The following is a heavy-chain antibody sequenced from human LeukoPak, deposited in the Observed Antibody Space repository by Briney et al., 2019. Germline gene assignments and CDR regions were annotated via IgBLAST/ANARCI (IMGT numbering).Heavy chain of an antibody. CDR3: ARHRIYGGGFAAFDI. V-gene: IGHV5-51*01. D-gene: IGHD6-19*01. CDR2: IYPGDSDT. CDR1: GYSFTTYW. J-gene: IGHJ3*02. Sequence: GESLKISCKGSGYSFTTYWIGWVRQMPGKGLELMGIIYPGDSDTRYRPSFQGQVTISADKSISAAYLQWSSPKASDTAMYYCARHRIYGGGFAAFDIWGQGTMVTVSS.